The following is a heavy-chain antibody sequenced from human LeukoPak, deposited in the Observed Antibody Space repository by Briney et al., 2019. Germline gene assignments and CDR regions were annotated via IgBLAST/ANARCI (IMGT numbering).Heavy chain of an antibody. Sequence: PSETLSLTCTVSGGSISSYYWSWIRQPPGKGLEWIGYIYYSGSTNYNPSLKSRVTISVDTSKNQFSLKLSSVTAADTAVYYCARDGVRSYYDSRNYNWFDPWGQGTLVTVSS. CDR1: GGSISSYY. CDR2: IYYSGST. V-gene: IGHV4-59*01. D-gene: IGHD3-10*01. J-gene: IGHJ5*02. CDR3: ARDGVRSYYDSRNYNWFDP.